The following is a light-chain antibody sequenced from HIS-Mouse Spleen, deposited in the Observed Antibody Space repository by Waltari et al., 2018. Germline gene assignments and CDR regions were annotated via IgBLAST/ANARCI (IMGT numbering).Light chain of an antibody. V-gene: IGLV2-14*03. CDR3: SSYTSSSTLV. CDR2: YVS. CDR1: SRDVGGYNY. Sequence: QSALTQPASVSGSPGQSITLSCTGTSRDVGGYNYVSWYQQHPGKAPKLMIYYVSNRPSGVSNRFSGSKSGNTASLTISGLQAEDEADYYCSSYTSSSTLVFGGGTKLTVL. J-gene: IGLJ3*02.